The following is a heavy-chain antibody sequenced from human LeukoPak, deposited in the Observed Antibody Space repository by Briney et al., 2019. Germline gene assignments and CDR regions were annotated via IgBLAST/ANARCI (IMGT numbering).Heavy chain of an antibody. CDR1: GFTVSSNY. J-gene: IGHJ6*02. CDR2: IYSGGST. V-gene: IGHV3-53*01. D-gene: IGHD3-10*01. Sequence: GGSLRLSCAASGFTVSSNYMSWVRQAPGKGLEWVSVIYSGGSTYYADSVKGRFTISRDNSKHTLYLQMNSLRAEDTAVYYCARVATMVRGAPPYGMDVWGQGTTVTVSS. CDR3: ARVATMVRGAPPYGMDV.